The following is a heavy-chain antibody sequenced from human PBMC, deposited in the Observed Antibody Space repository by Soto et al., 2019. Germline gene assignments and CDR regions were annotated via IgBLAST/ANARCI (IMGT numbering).Heavy chain of an antibody. D-gene: IGHD1-7*01. V-gene: IGHV3-21*01. CDR3: ARGNYVGGDYYYYYMDV. CDR2: ISSSSSYI. CDR1: GFTFSSYS. Sequence: GGSLRLSCAASGFTFSSYSMNWVRQAPGKGLEWVSSISSSSSYIYYADSVKGRFTISRDNAKNSLYLQMNSLRAEDTAVYYCARGNYVGGDYYYYYMDVWGKGTTVTVSS. J-gene: IGHJ6*03.